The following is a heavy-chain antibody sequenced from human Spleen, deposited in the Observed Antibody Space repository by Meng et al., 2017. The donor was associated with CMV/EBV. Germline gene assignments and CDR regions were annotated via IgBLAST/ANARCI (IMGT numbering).Heavy chain of an antibody. Sequence: ASVKVSCKASGYTFTGYYMHWVRQAPGQGLEWMGWINPNSGGTNYAQKFQGRVTMTRDTSISTAYMELSRLRSDDTAVYYCARGDRNFWSGYYLGYYYYYGMDVWGQGTTVTVSS. J-gene: IGHJ6*02. CDR3: ARGDRNFWSGYYLGYYYYYGMDV. V-gene: IGHV1-2*02. CDR2: INPNSGGT. D-gene: IGHD3-3*01. CDR1: GYTFTGYY.